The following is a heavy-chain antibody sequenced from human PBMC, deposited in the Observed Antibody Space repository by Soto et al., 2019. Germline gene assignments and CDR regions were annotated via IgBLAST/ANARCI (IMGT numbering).Heavy chain of an antibody. Sequence: PGEPLKISCKGSGYSFTSYWIGWVRQMPGKGLEWMGIIYPGDSDTRYSPSFQGQVTISADKSISTAYLQWSSLKASDTAMYYCAKTWDPELSLFDAFDIWGQGTMVTVSS. CDR1: GYSFTSYW. CDR3: AKTWDPELSLFDAFDI. CDR2: IYPGDSDT. J-gene: IGHJ3*02. D-gene: IGHD1-7*01. V-gene: IGHV5-51*01.